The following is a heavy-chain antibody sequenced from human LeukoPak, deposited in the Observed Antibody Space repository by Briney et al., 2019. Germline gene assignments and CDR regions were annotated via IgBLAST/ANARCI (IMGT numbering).Heavy chain of an antibody. CDR3: AREGQQLKHFDY. D-gene: IGHD1-1*01. J-gene: IGHJ4*02. Sequence: ASVKVSCKASENTFIGYWIHWVRQAPGQGLEWMGAINPRGDATIGAQKFQGRVTTTRDTSTSTVYIELSSLRSEDTAVYYCAREGQQLKHFDYWGQGTLVTVSS. CDR1: ENTFIGYW. V-gene: IGHV1-46*01. CDR2: INPRGDAT.